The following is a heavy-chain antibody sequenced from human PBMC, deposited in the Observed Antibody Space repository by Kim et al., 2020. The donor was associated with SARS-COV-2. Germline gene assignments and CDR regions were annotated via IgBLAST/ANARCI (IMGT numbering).Heavy chain of an antibody. CDR2: ISGSGGST. CDR1: GFTFSSYA. J-gene: IGHJ4*02. Sequence: GGSLRLSCAASGFTFSSYAMSWVRQAPGKGLEWVSAISGSGGSTYYADSVKGRCTISRDNSKNTLYLQMNSRRAEDTAVYYCAKDAGYSGSYRGFDYWGQRALVTVSS. V-gene: IGHV3-23*01. D-gene: IGHD1-26*01. CDR3: AKDAGYSGSYRGFDY.